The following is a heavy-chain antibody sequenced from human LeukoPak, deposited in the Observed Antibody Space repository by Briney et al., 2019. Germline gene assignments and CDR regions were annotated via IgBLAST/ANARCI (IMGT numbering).Heavy chain of an antibody. D-gene: IGHD6-13*01. CDR2: IYYSGST. CDR1: GGSISSYY. Sequence: PSETLSLTCTVSGGSISSYYWSWIRQPPGKGLEWIGYIYYSGSTNYNPSLKSRVTISVDTSKNQFSLKLSSVTAADTAVYYCARALTAVGPGRWFDPWGQGTLVTVSS. J-gene: IGHJ5*02. CDR3: ARALTAVGPGRWFDP. V-gene: IGHV4-59*01.